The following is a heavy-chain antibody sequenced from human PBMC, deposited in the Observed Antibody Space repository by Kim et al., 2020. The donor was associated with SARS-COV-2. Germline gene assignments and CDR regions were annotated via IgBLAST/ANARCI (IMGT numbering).Heavy chain of an antibody. Sequence: ASVKVSCKASRYTFTSYAMHWVRQAPGQRLEWMGWINAGNGNTKYSQKFQGRVTITRDTSASTAYMELSSLRSEDTAVYYCARPYSGSSPTYDYWGQGTLVTVSS. J-gene: IGHJ4*02. CDR1: RYTFTSYA. V-gene: IGHV1-3*01. CDR2: INAGNGNT. D-gene: IGHD1-26*01. CDR3: ARPYSGSSPTYDY.